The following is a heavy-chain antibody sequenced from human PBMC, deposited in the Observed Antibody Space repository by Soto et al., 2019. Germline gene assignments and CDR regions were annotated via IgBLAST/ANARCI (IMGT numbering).Heavy chain of an antibody. D-gene: IGHD5-12*01. J-gene: IGHJ5*02. CDR3: ARSRGYGSMNWFDP. CDR2: IYYSGST. Sequence: SETLSLTCTVSGGSISSYYWSWIRQPPGKGLEWIGYIYYSGSTNYNPSLKSRVTISVDTSKNQFSLKLSSVTAADTAVYYCARSRGYGSMNWFDPWGQGTLVTVSS. V-gene: IGHV4-59*01. CDR1: GGSISSYY.